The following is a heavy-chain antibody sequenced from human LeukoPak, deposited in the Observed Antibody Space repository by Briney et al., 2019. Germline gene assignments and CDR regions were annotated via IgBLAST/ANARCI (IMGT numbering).Heavy chain of an antibody. CDR2: IYPGDSDT. Sequence: GESLKISCKGSGYSFTSYWIGWVRQMPGKGLEWMGIIYPGDSDTRYSPSFQGQVTISADKSISTAYLQWSSLKASDTAMYYCARNVAAALPYYYYGMTSGAKGPRSPSP. J-gene: IGHJ6*02. CDR3: ARNVAAALPYYYYGMTS. D-gene: IGHD6-13*01. V-gene: IGHV5-51*01. CDR1: GYSFTSYW.